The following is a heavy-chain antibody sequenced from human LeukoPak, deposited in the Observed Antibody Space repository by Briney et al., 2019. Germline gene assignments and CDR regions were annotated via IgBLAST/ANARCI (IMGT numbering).Heavy chain of an antibody. CDR3: AREGAWGWNQNYYYMDV. D-gene: IGHD1-1*01. V-gene: IGHV1-18*01. CDR2: ISAYNGNT. CDR1: GYTFTSYG. J-gene: IGHJ6*03. Sequence: GASVKVSCKASGYTFTSYGISWVLQAPGQGLEWMGWISAYNGNTNYAQKLQGRVTMTTDTSTSTAYMELRSLRSDDTAVYYCAREGAWGWNQNYYYMDVWGKGTTVTVSS.